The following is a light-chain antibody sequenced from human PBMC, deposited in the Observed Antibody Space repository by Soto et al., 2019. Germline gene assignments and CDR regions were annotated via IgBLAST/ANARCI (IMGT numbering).Light chain of an antibody. CDR2: DVS. J-gene: IGLJ1*01. CDR1: SSDVGSYNY. CDR3: SSDTTSETRV. V-gene: IGLV2-14*03. Sequence: QSALTQPASVSGSPGQSITISCTGTSSDVGSYNYVSWYQHHPGKVPKLMIYDVSDRPSGVSNGFSGSKSGNTASLTISGLQTEDEADYYCSSDTTSETRVFGTGTKLTVL.